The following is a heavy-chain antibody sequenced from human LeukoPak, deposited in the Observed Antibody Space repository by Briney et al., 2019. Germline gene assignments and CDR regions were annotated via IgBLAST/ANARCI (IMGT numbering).Heavy chain of an antibody. CDR1: GFAFGTYA. Sequence: PGGSLRLSCAGSGFAFGTYAMSWVRQAPGMGLEWVSSISANGQATYYADSVEGRFTISRDNSKNTLYLQLNSLRAEDTATYYCARVPYNTILYRLAYWGQGTLVTVSS. J-gene: IGHJ4*02. D-gene: IGHD3-10*01. CDR3: ARVPYNTILYRLAY. V-gene: IGHV3-23*01. CDR2: ISANGQAT.